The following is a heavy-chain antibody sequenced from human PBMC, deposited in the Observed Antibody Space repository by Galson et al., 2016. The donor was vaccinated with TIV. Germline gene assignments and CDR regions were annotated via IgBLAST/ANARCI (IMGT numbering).Heavy chain of an antibody. CDR2: INPGAGGT. CDR1: GDIFSYHY. J-gene: IGHJ4*02. CDR3: ATIQSCGGECYYADS. V-gene: IGHV1-46*01. D-gene: IGHD2-21*01. Sequence: SVKVSCKASGDIFSYHYMNWVRQAPGRGLEWMGLINPGAGGTTSAQKLQARVTMTRDTSTTTFYMELSSLKFEDTAMYYCATIQSCGGECYYADSWGQGTLVTVSS.